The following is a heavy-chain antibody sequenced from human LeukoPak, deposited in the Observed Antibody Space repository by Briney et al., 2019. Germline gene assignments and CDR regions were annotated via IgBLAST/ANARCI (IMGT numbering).Heavy chain of an antibody. V-gene: IGHV3-53*01. J-gene: IGHJ2*01. CDR2: LYSGSDT. CDR1: GFSVSTKY. D-gene: IGHD3-10*01. CDR3: ARVGDHFHWYLDL. Sequence: TGGSLRLSCAASGFSVSTKYMNWVRQAPGKGLEWVSTLYSGSDTYYANSVKGRFTISRDSSKNILFLQMNDLRAEDTAVYYCARVGDHFHWYLDLWGRGTLVTVSS.